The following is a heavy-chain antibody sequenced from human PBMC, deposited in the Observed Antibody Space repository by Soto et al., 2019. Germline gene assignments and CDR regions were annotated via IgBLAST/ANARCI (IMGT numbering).Heavy chain of an antibody. CDR3: ASWNEREHAYDV. Sequence: DVQLVESGGGLIQPGESLRLSCAAFGLTVSGKKYVAWVRQAPGKGLEWVSALYDVDGSFYADSVKGRFTTSSDSSKPTVYLQMNGLRPDDTAVYYCASWNEREHAYDVWGQGTTVTVSS. J-gene: IGHJ3*01. CDR1: GLTVSGKKY. CDR2: LYDVDGS. D-gene: IGHD1-1*01. V-gene: IGHV3-53*01.